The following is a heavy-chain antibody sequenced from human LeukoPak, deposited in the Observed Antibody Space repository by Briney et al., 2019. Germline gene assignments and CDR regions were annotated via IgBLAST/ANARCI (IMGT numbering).Heavy chain of an antibody. J-gene: IGHJ4*02. Sequence: SETLSLTCAVYGGSLSGYYWSWIRQPPGKGLEWIGEINHSGSTNYNPSLKSRVTISVDTSKNQFSLKLSSVTAADTAVYYCARGEERTDFDYWGQGTLVTVSS. D-gene: IGHD1-26*01. CDR2: INHSGST. V-gene: IGHV4-34*01. CDR3: ARGEERTDFDY. CDR1: GGSLSGYY.